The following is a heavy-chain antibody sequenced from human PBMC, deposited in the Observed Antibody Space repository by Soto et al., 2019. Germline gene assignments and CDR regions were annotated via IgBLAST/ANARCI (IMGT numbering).Heavy chain of an antibody. D-gene: IGHD3-3*01. CDR3: ARERITIFGVPTSNWFAS. V-gene: IGHV1-2*04. CDR2: INPNSGGT. Sequence: ASVKVSCKASGYTFTGYYMHWVRQAPGQGLEWMGWINPNSGGTNYAQKFQGWVTMTRDTSISTAYMELSRLRSDDTAVYYCARERITIFGVPTSNWFASWGQGTLVTGSA. CDR1: GYTFTGYY. J-gene: IGHJ5*01.